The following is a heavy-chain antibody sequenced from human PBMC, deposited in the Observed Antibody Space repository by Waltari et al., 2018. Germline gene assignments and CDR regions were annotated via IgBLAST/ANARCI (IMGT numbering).Heavy chain of an antibody. J-gene: IGHJ5*01. CDR3: ARDRGRGLYLDS. Sequence: QLQLQESGPGLVNPSGTLSRTSTVSGESMFTTNWWSWVRQSPEKGLEWIGQIHRSGRTNYNPSLESRVTISLDTANNQFSLKLASTTAADTAVYYCARDRGRGLYLDSWGQGTLVTVSP. V-gene: IGHV4-4*02. CDR2: IHRSGRT. CDR1: GESMFTTNW. D-gene: IGHD2-15*01.